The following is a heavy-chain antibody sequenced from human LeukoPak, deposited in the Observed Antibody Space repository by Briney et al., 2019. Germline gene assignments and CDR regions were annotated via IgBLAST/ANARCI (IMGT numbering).Heavy chain of an antibody. Sequence: SETLSLTCTVSGYSISSGYYWGWIRQPPGKGLEWIGYIYYSGSTNYNPSLKSRVTISVDTSKNQFSLKLSSVTAADTAVYYCARGVVVAAENQFDPWGQGTLVTVSS. V-gene: IGHV4-61*01. CDR1: GYSISSGYY. J-gene: IGHJ5*02. CDR3: ARGVVVAAENQFDP. CDR2: IYYSGST. D-gene: IGHD2-15*01.